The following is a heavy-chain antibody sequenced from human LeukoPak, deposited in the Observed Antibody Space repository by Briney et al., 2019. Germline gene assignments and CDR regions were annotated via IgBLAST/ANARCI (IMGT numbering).Heavy chain of an antibody. CDR3: ASLGYSIKPYYMDV. CDR1: GGSISSYY. V-gene: IGHV4-59*01. CDR2: IYYSGST. Sequence: SETLSLNCTVSGGSISSYYWSWIRQPPGKGLEWIGYIYYSGSTNYNPSLKSRVTISVDTSKNQFSLKLSSVTAADTAVYYCASLGYSIKPYYMDVWGKGTTVTVSS. J-gene: IGHJ6*03. D-gene: IGHD6-13*01.